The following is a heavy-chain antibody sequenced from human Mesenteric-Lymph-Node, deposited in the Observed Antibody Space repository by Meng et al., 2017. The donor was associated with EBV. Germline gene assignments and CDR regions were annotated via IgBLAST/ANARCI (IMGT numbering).Heavy chain of an antibody. D-gene: IGHD3-22*01. CDR1: GYTFANYG. V-gene: IGHV1-2*06. Sequence: QVQLVQSGAEVKKPGASVKVSCKASGYTFANYGFSWVRQAPGQGLEWMGRINPESGDTTYAENFQGRVVMTGDTSVSTAYVELSSLTSDDTAVYYCSQTDYFDNTGYYWGQGTLVTVSS. J-gene: IGHJ4*02. CDR3: SQTDYFDNTGYY. CDR2: INPESGDT.